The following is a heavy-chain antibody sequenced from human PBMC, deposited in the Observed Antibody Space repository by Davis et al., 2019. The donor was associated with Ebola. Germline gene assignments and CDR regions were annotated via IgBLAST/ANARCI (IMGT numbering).Heavy chain of an antibody. Sequence: PGGSLRLSCTASGFNVSGNYMSWVRQAPGKGLEWVAVIYRGGSTYYADSVKGRFTISRDNSKNTLYLQMNSLRAEDTAVYYCAKIPGGGNSFSVYWGQGTLVTVSS. CDR3: AKIPGGGNSFSVY. D-gene: IGHD4-23*01. V-gene: IGHV3-53*01. CDR1: GFNVSGNY. CDR2: IYRGGST. J-gene: IGHJ4*02.